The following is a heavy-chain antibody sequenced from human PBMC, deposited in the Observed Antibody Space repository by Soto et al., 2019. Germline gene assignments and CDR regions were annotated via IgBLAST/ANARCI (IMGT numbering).Heavy chain of an antibody. J-gene: IGHJ4*02. Sequence: PGGSLRLSCAASGFTFSSYGIHWVRQAPGKGLEWVAVISYDGGNKHYADSVQGRFTISRDNSKNTLYLQMNSLRAEDTAVYYCAKDTYYFDSSGYYGFDAWGQGTLVTVSS. CDR1: GFTFSSYG. D-gene: IGHD3-22*01. CDR2: ISYDGGNK. V-gene: IGHV3-30*18. CDR3: AKDTYYFDSSGYYGFDA.